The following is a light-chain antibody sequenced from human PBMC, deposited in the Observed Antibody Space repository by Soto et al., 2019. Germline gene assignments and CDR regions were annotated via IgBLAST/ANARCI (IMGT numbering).Light chain of an antibody. CDR2: DAS. CDR3: QQYNSYSP. J-gene: IGKJ4*01. Sequence: DIQMTQSPSTLSAXXGXXVXITCRAXXSISSWLAWYQQKPGKAPKLLIYDASSLESGVPSRFSGSGSGTEFTLTISSLQPDDFATYYCQQYNSYSPFGGGTKVEIK. V-gene: IGKV1-5*01. CDR1: XSISSW.